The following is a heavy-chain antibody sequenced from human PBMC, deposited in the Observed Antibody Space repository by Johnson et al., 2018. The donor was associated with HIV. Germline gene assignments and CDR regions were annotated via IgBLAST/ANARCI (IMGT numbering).Heavy chain of an antibody. V-gene: IGHV3-30*04. CDR2: ISYDGSNK. Sequence: VQLVESGGGVVQPGGSLRLSCAASGFTFSSYAMHWVRQAPGKGLEWVAVISYDGSNKYYADSVKGRFTISRDNSKNTLYLQMNSLRAEDTAVYYCAREVKRYAFDIWGQGTMVTVSS. J-gene: IGHJ3*02. CDR1: GFTFSSYA. CDR3: AREVKRYAFDI.